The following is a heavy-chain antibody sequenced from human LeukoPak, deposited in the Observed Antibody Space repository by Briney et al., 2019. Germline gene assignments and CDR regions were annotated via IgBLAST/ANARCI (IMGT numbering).Heavy chain of an antibody. CDR1: GYTFTSYG. J-gene: IGHJ4*02. Sequence: ASVKVSCKASGYTFTSYGISWVRQAPGQGLEWMGWISAYNGNTNYAQKLQGRVTMTTDTSTSTAYMELRSLRSDDTAVYYCARDLIAPIVVVPAAPFDYWGQGTLVTVSS. CDR2: ISAYNGNT. D-gene: IGHD2-2*01. V-gene: IGHV1-18*01. CDR3: ARDLIAPIVVVPAAPFDY.